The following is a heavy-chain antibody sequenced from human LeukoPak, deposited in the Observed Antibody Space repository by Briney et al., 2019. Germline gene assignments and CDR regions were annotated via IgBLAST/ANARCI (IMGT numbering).Heavy chain of an antibody. Sequence: GGSLRLSCAASGFTVTNNYMCWVRQAPGKGLEWVSVIFSNDNTYHADSVKGRFAISRDISKNMLYLQMNSLRAEDTAVYYCAAVSTKIYYYGLDVWGQGTTVTVSS. CDR2: IFSNDNT. CDR1: GFTVTNNY. V-gene: IGHV3-53*01. D-gene: IGHD4-17*01. CDR3: AAVSTKIYYYGLDV. J-gene: IGHJ6*02.